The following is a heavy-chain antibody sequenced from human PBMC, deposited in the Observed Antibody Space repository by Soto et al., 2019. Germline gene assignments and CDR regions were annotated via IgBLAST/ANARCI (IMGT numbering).Heavy chain of an antibody. Sequence: EVQLVESGGGLVQPGGSLRLSCAASGFTFSSYWMHWVRQAPGKGLEWVSRINTDGGSTVYADSVKGRFTISRDNAKNTLYVQMTSLRAEDTAVYDCTRGLENYSYFDYWGQGILVTVSS. CDR2: INTDGGST. CDR1: GFTFSSYW. CDR3: TRGLENYSYFDY. V-gene: IGHV3-74*01. J-gene: IGHJ4*02. D-gene: IGHD1-7*01.